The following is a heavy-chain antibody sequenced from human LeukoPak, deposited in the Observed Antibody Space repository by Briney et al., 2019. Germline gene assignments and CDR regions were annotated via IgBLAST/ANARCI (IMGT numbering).Heavy chain of an antibody. CDR3: ARWLVFRDYYYYMDV. D-gene: IGHD6-19*01. Sequence: ASVKVFCKASGYTFTGYYMHWVRQAPGQGLEWMGWINPNSGGTNYAQKFQGRVTMTRDTSISTAYMELSRLRSDDTAVYYCARWLVFRDYYYYMDVWGKGTTVTVSS. CDR1: GYTFTGYY. J-gene: IGHJ6*03. V-gene: IGHV1-2*02. CDR2: INPNSGGT.